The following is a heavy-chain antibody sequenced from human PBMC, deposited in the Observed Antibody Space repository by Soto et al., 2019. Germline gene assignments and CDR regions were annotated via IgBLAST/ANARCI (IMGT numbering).Heavy chain of an antibody. Sequence: SETLSLTCTVSGGSISSSSYYWAWIRQPPGKGLEWIGTIYYSGSTYYNPSLKSRVTISVDTSKSQFSLKLSSVTAADTALYSCASLLSYDTSGFYHSFDYWGQGTLVTVSS. CDR1: GGSISSSSYY. CDR3: ASLLSYDTSGFYHSFDY. J-gene: IGHJ4*02. D-gene: IGHD3-22*01. V-gene: IGHV4-39*01. CDR2: IYYSGST.